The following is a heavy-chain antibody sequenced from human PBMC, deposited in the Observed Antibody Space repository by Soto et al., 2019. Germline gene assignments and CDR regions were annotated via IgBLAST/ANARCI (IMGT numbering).Heavy chain of an antibody. D-gene: IGHD3-10*01. V-gene: IGHV4-4*08. CDR2: IFSSGST. CDR1: GGSISTYY. CDR3: AREGAGSYWFDP. Sequence: SETLSLTCTVSGGSISTYYWSWIRQPPGKRLEWIGYIFSSGSTNYNPSLSSRVTISADTSKTQFSLNVYSVTAADTAVYYCAREGAGSYWFDPWGQGVLVTVSS. J-gene: IGHJ5*02.